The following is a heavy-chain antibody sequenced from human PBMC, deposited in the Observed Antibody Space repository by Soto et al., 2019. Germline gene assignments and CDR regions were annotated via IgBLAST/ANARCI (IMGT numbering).Heavy chain of an antibody. Sequence: SETLSLTCAVYGGSFSGYYWSWIRQPPGKGLEWIGEINHSGSTNYNPSLKSRVTISVDTSKNQFSLKLSSVTAADTAVYYCARGRTAMVLYYYYYMDVWGKGTTVTVSS. CDR2: INHSGST. CDR3: ARGRTAMVLYYYYYMDV. J-gene: IGHJ6*03. D-gene: IGHD5-18*01. CDR1: GGSFSGYY. V-gene: IGHV4-34*01.